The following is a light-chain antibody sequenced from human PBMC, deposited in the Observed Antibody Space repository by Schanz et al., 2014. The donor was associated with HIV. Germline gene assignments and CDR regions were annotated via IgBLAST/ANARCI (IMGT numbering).Light chain of an antibody. J-gene: IGKJ4*01. CDR2: KAS. CDR1: ENISGW. CDR3: QQSYSTPQA. V-gene: IGKV1-5*03. Sequence: DIQMTQSPSTLSVSVGDRVTITCRASENISGWLAWYQKKPGKAPKVLIYKASRLESEVPSRFSGSGSGTEFTLTISSLQPEDFATYYCQQSYSTPQAFGGGTKVEIK.